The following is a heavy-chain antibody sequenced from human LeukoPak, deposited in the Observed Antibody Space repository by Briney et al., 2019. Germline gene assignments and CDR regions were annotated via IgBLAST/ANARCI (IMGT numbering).Heavy chain of an antibody. Sequence: SETLSLTCTVSGGSISSGSYYWSWIRQPAGKGLEWIGRIYTTGSTNYNPSLKSRLTISVDTSKNQFSLKLSSVTAADTAVHYCARVTSSGYYYYYMDVWGKGTTVTVSS. J-gene: IGHJ6*03. D-gene: IGHD3-22*01. CDR1: GGSISSGSYY. V-gene: IGHV4-61*02. CDR2: IYTTGST. CDR3: ARVTSSGYYYYYMDV.